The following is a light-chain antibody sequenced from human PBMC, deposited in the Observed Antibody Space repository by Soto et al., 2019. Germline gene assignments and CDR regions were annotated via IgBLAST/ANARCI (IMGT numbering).Light chain of an antibody. J-gene: IGKJ4*01. CDR3: QQFSSYPLT. CDR2: DAS. CDR1: QSVSSD. Sequence: EIVMTHSPATLSVSPCERATLSFRASQSVSSDLAWYHQKPGQAPRLLIYDASSRATGIPDRFSGGGSGTDFTLTISRLEPEDFAVYYCQQFSSYPLTFGGGTRVDIK. V-gene: IGKV3-20*01.